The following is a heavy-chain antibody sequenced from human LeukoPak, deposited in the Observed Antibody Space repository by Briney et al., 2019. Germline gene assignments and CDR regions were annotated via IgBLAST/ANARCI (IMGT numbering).Heavy chain of an antibody. J-gene: IGHJ4*02. CDR2: ISGSGGST. Sequence: GESLRLSCAASGFTFSSYAMSWVRQAPGKGLDWVSAISGSGGSTYYADSVKGRFTISRDNSKNTLYLQMNSLRAEDTAVYYCAKDATGIAAAGTGGYWGQGTLVTVSS. CDR1: GFTFSSYA. CDR3: AKDATGIAAAGTGGY. V-gene: IGHV3-23*01. D-gene: IGHD6-13*01.